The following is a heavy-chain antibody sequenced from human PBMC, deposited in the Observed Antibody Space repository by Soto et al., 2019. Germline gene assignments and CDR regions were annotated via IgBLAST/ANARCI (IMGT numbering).Heavy chain of an antibody. J-gene: IGHJ5*01. Sequence: GESLKISCKGSGYTFSTYWIAWVRQMPGKGLEWMGIIYPGDFRTTYSPSFQGQVTMSADRSISTAYLQWSSLKASDTAMYYCAKKIGWSDTWFDCWGQGTQVTVSS. CDR1: GYTFSTYW. CDR2: IYPGDFRT. D-gene: IGHD6-19*01. V-gene: IGHV5-51*01. CDR3: AKKIGWSDTWFDC.